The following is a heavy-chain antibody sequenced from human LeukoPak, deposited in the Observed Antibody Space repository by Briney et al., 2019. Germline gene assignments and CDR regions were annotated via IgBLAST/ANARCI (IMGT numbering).Heavy chain of an antibody. V-gene: IGHV1-2*02. CDR2: INANSGGT. J-gene: IGHJ3*02. CDR1: GYTFTVYY. Sequence: ASVKVSFKASGYTFTVYYMHWVRQAPGQGEERMGWINANSGGTNYAQKFQGRVTITRETAISTAYMELRRVREEETAVYYCARDQSVRLLQTSSTYFKHVFAIWGQGSMVTVSS. D-gene: IGHD6-13*01. CDR3: ARDQSVRLLQTSSTYFKHVFAI.